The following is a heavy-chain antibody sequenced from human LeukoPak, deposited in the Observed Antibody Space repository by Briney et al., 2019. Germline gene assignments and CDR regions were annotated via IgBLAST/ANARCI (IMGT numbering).Heavy chain of an antibody. D-gene: IGHD3-10*01. V-gene: IGHV3-30-3*01. CDR3: ARDLIGRYTFDY. CDR1: GFTFSDYN. J-gene: IGHJ4*02. Sequence: GRSLTLSCAASGFTFSDYNMHWVRQAPGKGLDWVALMSPDGNKKYYADSVKGRFTISRDNSKNTVDLQLNSLRAEDTAVYYCARDLIGRYTFDYCGKGTLVTVSS. CDR2: MSPDGNKK.